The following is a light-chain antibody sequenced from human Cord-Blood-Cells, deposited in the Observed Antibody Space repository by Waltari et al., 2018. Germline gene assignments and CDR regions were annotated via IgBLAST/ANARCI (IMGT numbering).Light chain of an antibody. J-gene: IGKJ1*01. CDR1: QSISSY. Sequence: DIQMTQSPSSLSASVGDSVTITCRASQSISSYLNWYQQKPGKAPKLLIYASSSLQSGVPSRVSGSGSGTDFTLTISSLQPEDFATYYCQQSYSTPRTFGQGTKGEIK. CDR2: ASS. CDR3: QQSYSTPRT. V-gene: IGKV1-39*01.